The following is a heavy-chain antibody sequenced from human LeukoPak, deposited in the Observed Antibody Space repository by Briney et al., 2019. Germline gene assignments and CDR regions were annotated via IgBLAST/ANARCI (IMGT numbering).Heavy chain of an antibody. D-gene: IGHD2-21*02. J-gene: IGHJ5*02. Sequence: PGGSLRLSCAASGFTFTSSWMCWVRQAPGKGLEWLANINEAGSVTNYVHSVRGRFHISRDNARNSLYLQMNSLRADDTAMYYCVRDNPRCCGVVPANIDDLWGQGTLVTVSS. V-gene: IGHV3-7*01. CDR1: GFTFTSSW. CDR3: VRDNPRCCGVVPANIDDL. CDR2: INEAGSVT.